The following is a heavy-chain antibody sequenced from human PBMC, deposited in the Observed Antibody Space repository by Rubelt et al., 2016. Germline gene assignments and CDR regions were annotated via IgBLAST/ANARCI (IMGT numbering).Heavy chain of an antibody. CDR3: AKATVTTTNFDY. Sequence: EVQLLESGGGLVQPGGSLRLSCAASGFTFSSSAMSWVRQAPGQGLEWVSALSGSGGSTYYVDSVKGRFTISSDNSKNTLYLQMNSLRAEDTAVYYCAKATVTTTNFDYWGQGTLVTVSS. CDR1: GFTFSSSA. J-gene: IGHJ4*02. V-gene: IGHV3-23*01. CDR2: LSGSGGST. D-gene: IGHD4-17*01.